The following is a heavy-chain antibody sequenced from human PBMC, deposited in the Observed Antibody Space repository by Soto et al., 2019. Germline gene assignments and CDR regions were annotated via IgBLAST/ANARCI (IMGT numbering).Heavy chain of an antibody. J-gene: IGHJ4*02. CDR2: ISWNSGSI. Sequence: EVQLVESGGGLVQPGRSLRLSCAASGFTFDDYAMHWVRQAPGKGLEWASGISWNSGSIGYADSVKGRFTISSDNAKNSLYLQMNSLRAEDTALYYCAKGGQLLSEGGGYWGQGTLVTVSS. V-gene: IGHV3-9*01. CDR1: GFTFDDYA. CDR3: AKGGQLLSEGGGY. D-gene: IGHD2-2*01.